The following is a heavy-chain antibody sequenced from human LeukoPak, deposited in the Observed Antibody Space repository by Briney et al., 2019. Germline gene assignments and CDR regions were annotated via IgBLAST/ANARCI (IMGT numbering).Heavy chain of an antibody. CDR1: GFTFSMYW. CDR2: IKVGGSEI. Sequence: GGSLRLSCAASGFTFSMYWMSWVRQAPGKGPEWVANIKVGGSEIYYVDSVKGRFTISRDNAKNSLYLQMNSLRAEDTAVYYCTRDRQGPRLYEMDIWGQGTTVTVSS. CDR3: TRDRQGPRLYEMDI. J-gene: IGHJ6*02. D-gene: IGHD2-8*01. V-gene: IGHV3-7*01.